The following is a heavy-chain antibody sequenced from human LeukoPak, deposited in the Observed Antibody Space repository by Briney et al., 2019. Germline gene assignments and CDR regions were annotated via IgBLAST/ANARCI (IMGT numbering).Heavy chain of an antibody. CDR1: GFSFSTYY. Sequence: GGSLRLSCAASGFSFSTYYVNWVRQAPGKGQEWVSCISSSSTYIYYADSVRGRFAISRDNAKNSLYLQMNSLRAEDTAVYYCARENHGSFDYWGRGSLVTVSS. D-gene: IGHD1-14*01. V-gene: IGHV3-21*01. CDR2: ISSSSTYI. J-gene: IGHJ4*02. CDR3: ARENHGSFDY.